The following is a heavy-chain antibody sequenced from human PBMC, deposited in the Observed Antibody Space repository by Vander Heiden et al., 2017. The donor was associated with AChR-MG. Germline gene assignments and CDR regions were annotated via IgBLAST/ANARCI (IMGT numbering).Heavy chain of an antibody. CDR1: GFTFAYYA. CDR3: AKEGPGYCSSTSCLGTWFDP. D-gene: IGHD2-2*01. J-gene: IGHJ5*02. V-gene: IGHV3-9*01. Sequence: EVQLVESGGGLVPPGRSLRLSCAAPGFTFAYYALHGVRQAPGKGLEWVSGISWNSGSMGYADSVKGRFTISRDNAKNSLYLQMNSLRAEDTALYYCAKEGPGYCSSTSCLGTWFDPWGQGTLVTVSS. CDR2: ISWNSGSM.